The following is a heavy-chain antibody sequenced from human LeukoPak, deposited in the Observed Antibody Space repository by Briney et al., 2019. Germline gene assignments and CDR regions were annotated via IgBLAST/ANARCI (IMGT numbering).Heavy chain of an antibody. CDR2: INPNSGGT. J-gene: IGHJ4*02. V-gene: IGHV1-2*02. D-gene: IGHD1-1*01. Sequence: ASVKVSCKASGYTFTVYYMHWARQAPGQGLEWMGWINPNSGGTNYAQKFQGRVTMTRDTSISTAYMELSRLKSDAPDVHYRARGRSGDGGNDDYFDYWGQGTLVTVSS. CDR1: GYTFTVYY. CDR3: ARGRSGDGGNDDYFDY.